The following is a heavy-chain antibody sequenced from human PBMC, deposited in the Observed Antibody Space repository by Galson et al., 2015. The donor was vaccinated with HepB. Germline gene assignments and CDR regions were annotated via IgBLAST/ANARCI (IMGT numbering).Heavy chain of an antibody. J-gene: IGHJ4*02. Sequence: SLRLSCAASGFTFDDYAMHWVRQAPGKGLEWVSLISWDGGSTYYADSVKGRFTISRDNSKNSLYLQMNSLRAEDTALYYCAKDMDKYSYGWRYFDYWGQGTLVTVSS. V-gene: IGHV3-43D*03. CDR2: ISWDGGST. CDR3: AKDMDKYSYGWRYFDY. D-gene: IGHD5-18*01. CDR1: GFTFDDYA.